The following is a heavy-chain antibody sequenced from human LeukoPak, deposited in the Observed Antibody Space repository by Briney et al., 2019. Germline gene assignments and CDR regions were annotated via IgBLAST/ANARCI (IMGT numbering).Heavy chain of an antibody. CDR2: IIPIFGVA. CDR3: ASPYDYGDSQPTNAQYYYGMDV. V-gene: IGHV1-69*17. CDR1: GGTFTSYA. D-gene: IGHD4-17*01. J-gene: IGHJ6*02. Sequence: SVKVSCKASGGTFTSYAISWVRQAPGQGLEWMGGIIPIFGVANYAQKFQGRVTITADKSTSTAYMELSSLRSEDTAVYYCASPYDYGDSQPTNAQYYYGMDVWGQGTTVTASS.